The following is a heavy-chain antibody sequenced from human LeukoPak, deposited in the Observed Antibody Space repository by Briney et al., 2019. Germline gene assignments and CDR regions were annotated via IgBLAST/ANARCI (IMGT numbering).Heavy chain of an antibody. J-gene: IGHJ4*02. CDR2: ISGNGGST. V-gene: IGHV3-43*02. D-gene: IGHD1-26*01. CDR1: GFTFDDYA. Sequence: GGSLRLSCAASGFTFDDYAMHWVRQAPGKGLEWVSLISGNGGSTYYADSVKGRFTISRDNSKNSLYLQMNRLRTEDTALYYCAEDISASGAGGSYFDYWGQGTLVTVSS. CDR3: AEDISASGAGGSYFDY.